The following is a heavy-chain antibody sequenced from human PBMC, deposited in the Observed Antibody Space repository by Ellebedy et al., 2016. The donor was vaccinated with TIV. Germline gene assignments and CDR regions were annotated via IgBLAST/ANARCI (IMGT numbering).Heavy chain of an antibody. CDR1: GFSLSTSGMC. D-gene: IGHD3-22*01. V-gene: IGHV2-70*11. CDR2: IDWDDDE. Sequence: SGPTLVXPTQTLTLTCTFSGFSLSTSGMCVSWIRQPPGKALEWLARIDWDDDEYYSTSLKTRLTISKDTSKNQVVLTMTNMDPVDTATYYCARIGHYYDSSGYYWDYWGQGTLVTVSS. J-gene: IGHJ4*02. CDR3: ARIGHYYDSSGYYWDY.